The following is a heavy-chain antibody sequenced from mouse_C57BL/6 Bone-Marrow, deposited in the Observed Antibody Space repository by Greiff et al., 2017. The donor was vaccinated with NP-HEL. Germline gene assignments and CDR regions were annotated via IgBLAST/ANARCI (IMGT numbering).Heavy chain of an antibody. CDR2: IDPNSGGT. CDR3: ARGRITTVVAFDY. J-gene: IGHJ2*01. D-gene: IGHD1-1*01. CDR1: GYTFSSYW. Sequence: QVQLQQSGAELVKPGASVKLSCKASGYTFSSYWMHWVKQRPGRGLEWIGRIDPNSGGTKYNEKFKSKATLTVDKPSSTAYMQLSSLTSEDSAVYYCARGRITTVVAFDYWGQGTTLTVSS. V-gene: IGHV1-72*01.